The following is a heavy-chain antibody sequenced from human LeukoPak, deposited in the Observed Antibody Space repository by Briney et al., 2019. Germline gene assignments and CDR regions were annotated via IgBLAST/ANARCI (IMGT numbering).Heavy chain of an antibody. Sequence: GGSLRLSCAASGFTFSSYAMSWVRQAPGKGLEWVSAISGSGGSTYYADSVKGRFTISRDNSKNALYLQMNSLRAEDTAVYYCARMQDASMFDPWGQGTLVTVSS. D-gene: IGHD2-15*01. J-gene: IGHJ5*02. CDR1: GFTFSSYA. CDR3: ARMQDASMFDP. V-gene: IGHV3-23*01. CDR2: ISGSGGST.